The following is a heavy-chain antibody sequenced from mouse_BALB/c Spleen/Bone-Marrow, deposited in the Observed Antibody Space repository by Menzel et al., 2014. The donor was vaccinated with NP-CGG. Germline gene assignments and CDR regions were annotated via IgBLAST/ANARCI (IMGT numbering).Heavy chain of an antibody. Sequence: EVKLMESGGSLVQPGGSLKLSCAASGFDFSGYWMTWVRQAPGKGLEWIGEINPDSSTINYTPSLKDKFIISRDNAKNALYLQMSKVRSEDTALYYCARPGYYGYQDVWGAGTTVTVSS. CDR1: GFDFSGYW. V-gene: IGHV4-1*02. D-gene: IGHD1-2*01. J-gene: IGHJ1*01. CDR3: ARPGYYGYQDV. CDR2: INPDSSTI.